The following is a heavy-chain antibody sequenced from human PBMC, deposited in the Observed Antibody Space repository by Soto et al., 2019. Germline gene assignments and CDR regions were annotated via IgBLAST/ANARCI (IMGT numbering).Heavy chain of an antibody. D-gene: IGHD3-10*01. V-gene: IGHV3-33*01. J-gene: IGHJ4*02. CDR1: GFTFSSYD. CDR2: IWYDGSNK. CDR3: ARDLGFGELSYYFDY. Sequence: QVQLVESGGGVVQPGRSLRLSCAASGFTFSSYDMHWVRQAPGKGLEWVAVIWYDGSNKYYADSVKGRFTISRDNSKNTLYLQMNSLRAEDTAVYYCARDLGFGELSYYFDYWGQGTLVTVSS.